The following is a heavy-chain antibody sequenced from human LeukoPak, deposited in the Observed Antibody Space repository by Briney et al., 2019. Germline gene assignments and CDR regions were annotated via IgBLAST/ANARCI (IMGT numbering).Heavy chain of an antibody. V-gene: IGHV4-59*01. J-gene: IGHJ3*02. CDR2: IYYSGNT. D-gene: IGHD3-10*01. CDR3: ARDYSFDI. Sequence: SEALSLTCTVSGGSITGYHWGWIRQPPGKGLEWIGCIYYSGNTNYNPSLKSRVTISIDTSKNQFSLKLSSVTAADTAVYYCARDYSFDIWGQGTMVTVSS. CDR1: GGSITGYH.